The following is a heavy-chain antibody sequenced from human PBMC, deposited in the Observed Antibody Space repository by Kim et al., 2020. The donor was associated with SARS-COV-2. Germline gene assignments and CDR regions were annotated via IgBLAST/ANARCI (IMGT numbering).Heavy chain of an antibody. CDR1: GFTFSSYS. V-gene: IGHV3-21*01. Sequence: GGSLRLSCAASGFTFSSYSMNWVRQAPGKGLEWVSSISSSSSYIYYADSVKGRFTISRDNAKNSLYLQMNSLRAEDTAVYYCARKGGSYPHYYYYGMDVWGQGTTVTVSS. J-gene: IGHJ6*02. CDR2: ISSSSSYI. D-gene: IGHD1-26*01. CDR3: ARKGGSYPHYYYYGMDV.